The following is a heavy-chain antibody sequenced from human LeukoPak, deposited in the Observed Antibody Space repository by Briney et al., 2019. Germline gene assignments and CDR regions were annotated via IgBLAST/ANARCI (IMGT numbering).Heavy chain of an antibody. V-gene: IGHV5-51*01. Sequence: GESLKISCQASGYTFTSYWIGWVRQMPGKGLECMGIIYPDDSDTTYSPSFQGQVTISADKSFSTAYLQWSSRKASDTAIYYCARLGGDTYYFGSASYPNWYFDLWGRGTLVTVSS. J-gene: IGHJ2*01. CDR3: ARLGGDTYYFGSASYPNWYFDL. CDR2: IYPDDSDT. CDR1: GYTFTSYW. D-gene: IGHD3-10*01.